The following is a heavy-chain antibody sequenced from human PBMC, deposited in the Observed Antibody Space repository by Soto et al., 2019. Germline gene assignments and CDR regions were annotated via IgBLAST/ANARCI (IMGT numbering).Heavy chain of an antibody. J-gene: IGHJ4*02. CDR2: IKSKTDGGTT. Sequence: GGSLRLSCAASGFTFSNAWMSWVRQAPGKGLEWVGRIKSKTDGGTTDYAAPVKGRFTISRDDSKKTLYLQMNSLNTEDTAVYYCTTDGSGSYRPPPNFDYWGQGTLVTVSS. CDR1: GFTFSNAW. D-gene: IGHD1-26*01. V-gene: IGHV3-15*01. CDR3: TTDGSGSYRPPPNFDY.